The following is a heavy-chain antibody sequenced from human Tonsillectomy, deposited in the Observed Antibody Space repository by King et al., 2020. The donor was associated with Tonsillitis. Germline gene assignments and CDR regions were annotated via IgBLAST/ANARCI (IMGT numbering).Heavy chain of an antibody. CDR2: INSSSSTI. D-gene: IGHD1-26*01. J-gene: IGHJ6*02. CDR3: ARAEWSDYYYYGMDV. V-gene: IGHV3-48*01. Sequence: VQLVESGGGVVQPGGSLRLSCAASGFTFSSYSMNWVRQAPGKGLEWVSYINSSSSTIYYADSVKGRFTISRDNAKNSLYLQMNSLRAEDTAVYYCARAEWSDYYYYGMDVWGQGTTVTVSS. CDR1: GFTFSSYS.